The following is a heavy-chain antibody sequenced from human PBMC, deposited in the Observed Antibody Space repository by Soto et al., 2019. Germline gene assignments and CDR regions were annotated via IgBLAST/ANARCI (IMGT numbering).Heavy chain of an antibody. CDR1: GLPHSNFA. Sequence: GGSLRLSCTASGLPHSNFAMMWVRQSPGKGLECVSGIYGSGRGIEYADSVKGRFTISRDNSKNTVYLQMTDLRADDTAVYYCAKDAVYNDGLWLMDHWGQGTQVTVS. J-gene: IGHJ4*02. CDR3: AKDAVYNDGLWLMDH. V-gene: IGHV3-23*05. CDR2: IYGSGRGI. D-gene: IGHD2-21*01.